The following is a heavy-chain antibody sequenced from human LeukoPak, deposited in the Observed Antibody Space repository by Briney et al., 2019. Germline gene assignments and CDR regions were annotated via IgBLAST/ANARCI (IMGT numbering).Heavy chain of an antibody. V-gene: IGHV4-59*01. D-gene: IGHD5-18*01. CDR2: IYYSGST. CDR1: GGSISSYY. CDR3: ARAYSYGPPFDY. J-gene: IGHJ4*02. Sequence: PSETLSLTCTVSGGSISSYYWSWIRQPPGKGLEWIGYIYYSGSTNYNPSLKSRVTISVVTSKNQFSLKLSSVTAADTAVYYCARAYSYGPPFDYWGQGTLVTVYS.